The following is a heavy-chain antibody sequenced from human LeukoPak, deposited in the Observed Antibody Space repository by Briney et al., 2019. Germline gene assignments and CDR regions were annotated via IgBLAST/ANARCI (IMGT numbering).Heavy chain of an antibody. CDR2: INQDGSEQ. CDR3: AKDGTDWYFDV. D-gene: IGHD6-13*01. CDR1: GFTFTRYW. J-gene: IGHJ2*01. V-gene: IGHV3-7*01. Sequence: GGSLRLSCAASGFTFTRYWMSWVRQAPGKGLEWVASINQDGSEQFYVDSVKGRFTISRDNTKNSLYLQMNSLRVEDTALYYCAKDGTDWYFDVWGRGILVTVSS.